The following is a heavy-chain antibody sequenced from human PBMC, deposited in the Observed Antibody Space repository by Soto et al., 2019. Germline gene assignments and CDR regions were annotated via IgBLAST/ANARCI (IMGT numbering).Heavy chain of an antibody. CDR1: GFTFSSFN. CDR2: ISITGNYK. J-gene: IGHJ4*02. CDR3: ASRRLGYCTGGTCPEF. V-gene: IGHV3-21*01. D-gene: IGHD2-15*01. Sequence: EVQLVESGGGLVKPGGSLRLSCAASGFTFSSFNMDWVRQAPGKGLEWVSSISITGNYKYYADSLKGRFTISRDNAQNLLFLQMDSPRPEETGVYYCASRRLGYCTGGTCPEFWGQGTLVTVTS.